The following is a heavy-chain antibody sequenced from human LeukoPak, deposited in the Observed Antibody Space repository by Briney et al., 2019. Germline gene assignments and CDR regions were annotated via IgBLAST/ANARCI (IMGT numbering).Heavy chain of an antibody. Sequence: ASVKVSCKASGGTFSSYAISWVRQAPGQGLEWMGGIILIFGTANYAQKFQGRVTITADESTSTAYMELSSLRSEDTAVYYCARDSDILTGYYPFDYWGQGTLVTVSS. V-gene: IGHV1-69*13. D-gene: IGHD3-9*01. CDR3: ARDSDILTGYYPFDY. J-gene: IGHJ4*02. CDR1: GGTFSSYA. CDR2: IILIFGTA.